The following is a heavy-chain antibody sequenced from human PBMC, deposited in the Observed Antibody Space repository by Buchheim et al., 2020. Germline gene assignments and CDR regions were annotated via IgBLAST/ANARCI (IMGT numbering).Heavy chain of an antibody. D-gene: IGHD3-10*01. Sequence: QVQLVESGGGVVQPGRSLRLSCAASGFTFSSYGMHWVRQAPGKGLEWVAVISYDGSNKYYADSVKGRFTISRDNSKNTLYLQMNSLRAEDTAVYYCAKAGGQVLLWFGELSLFDYWGQGTL. CDR3: AKAGGQVLLWFGELSLFDY. J-gene: IGHJ4*02. CDR1: GFTFSSYG. CDR2: ISYDGSNK. V-gene: IGHV3-30*18.